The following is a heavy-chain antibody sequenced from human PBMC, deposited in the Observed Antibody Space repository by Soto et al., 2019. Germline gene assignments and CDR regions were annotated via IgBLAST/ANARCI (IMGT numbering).Heavy chain of an antibody. V-gene: IGHV4-34*01. Sequence: KPSETLSLTCAVSCGSFSGFYWTWIRQPPGEGLEWIGEINHSGTTNFNPSLRSRLTISLDSSKKHFSLKLTSMTAADAAVYYCARADRTLVTSYGLDVWGQGTTVTVSS. CDR2: INHSGTT. CDR1: CGSFSGFY. J-gene: IGHJ6*02. D-gene: IGHD2-21*02. CDR3: ARADRTLVTSYGLDV.